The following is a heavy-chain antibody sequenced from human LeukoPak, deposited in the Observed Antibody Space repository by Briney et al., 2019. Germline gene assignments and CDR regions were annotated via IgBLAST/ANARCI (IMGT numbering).Heavy chain of an antibody. CDR1: GASINSHY. Sequence: SETLSLTCTVSGASINSHYWSWIRQPAGKGLEWIGRIYISGNTNYNPSLKSRVTISLDTSRNQFSLKLSSVTAADTAVYYCARRARATAGGDYFDYWGQGTLVTVSS. CDR2: IYISGNT. D-gene: IGHD6-13*01. CDR3: ARRARATAGGDYFDY. J-gene: IGHJ4*02. V-gene: IGHV4-4*07.